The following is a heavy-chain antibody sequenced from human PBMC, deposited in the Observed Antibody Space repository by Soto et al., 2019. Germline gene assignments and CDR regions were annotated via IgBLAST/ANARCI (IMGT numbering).Heavy chain of an antibody. J-gene: IGHJ4*02. CDR1: GFTFSNYW. D-gene: IGHD6-13*01. V-gene: IGHV3-74*01. CDR3: ATIAAAGPHY. Sequence: GGSLRLSCAASGFTFSNYWMHWVRQAPGKGLVWVSRINTDGSSTNYADSVKGRFTISRDNAKSTLYLQMNSLRAEDTAVYYCATIAAAGPHYWGQGTLVTVSS. CDR2: INTDGSST.